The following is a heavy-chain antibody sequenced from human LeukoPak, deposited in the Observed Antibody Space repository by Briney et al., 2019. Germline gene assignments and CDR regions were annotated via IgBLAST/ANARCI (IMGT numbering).Heavy chain of an antibody. V-gene: IGHV3-33*06. CDR3: AKGAHITMVRGALEN. CDR1: SFTFINYG. J-gene: IGHJ4*02. Sequence: PGGSLRLSCAASSFTFINYGMHWVRQAPGRGLEWVAVIWFDGTSKYYADSVKGRFTISRDNSKNTLYLQMNSLRAEDTAVYYCAKGAHITMVRGALENLGQGTLVTVSS. D-gene: IGHD3-10*01. CDR2: IWFDGTSK.